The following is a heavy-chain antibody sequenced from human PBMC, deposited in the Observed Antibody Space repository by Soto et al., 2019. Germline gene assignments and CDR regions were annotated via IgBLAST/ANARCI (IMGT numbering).Heavy chain of an antibody. Sequence: QVQLVQSGAEVKKHGASVKVSCKAYGCTFTSYGISWVRQAPGQGLEWMGWISTYNGNTKYAQKLQGRVTMTTDTSTSTAYMELRSLRSDDTAVFYCAREMVRGVGSDYWGQGTLVTVSS. D-gene: IGHD3-10*01. CDR3: AREMVRGVGSDY. CDR2: ISTYNGNT. CDR1: GCTFTSYG. J-gene: IGHJ4*02. V-gene: IGHV1-18*01.